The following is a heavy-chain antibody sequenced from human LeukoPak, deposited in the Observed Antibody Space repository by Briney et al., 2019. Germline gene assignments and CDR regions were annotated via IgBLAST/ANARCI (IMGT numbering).Heavy chain of an antibody. CDR1: GYTFTSYG. J-gene: IGHJ4*02. CDR3: ARDQLVLPRGISGY. V-gene: IGHV1-18*01. Sequence: VASVKVSCKASGYTFTSYGITWVRQAPGQGFEWMGWIAVYNGNTNYAQKFQGRLTMTTDTSTSTAYMELRSLRSDDTALYYCARDQLVLPRGISGYWGQGTLVTVSS. D-gene: IGHD1-14*01. CDR2: IAVYNGNT.